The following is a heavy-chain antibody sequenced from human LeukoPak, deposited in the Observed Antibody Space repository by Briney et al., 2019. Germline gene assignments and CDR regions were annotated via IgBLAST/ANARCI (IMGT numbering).Heavy chain of an antibody. Sequence: SQTLSFTCTVSGGSISCGNYYWNWIRQPAGKGLEWNGRIYTSGSTHYNPSLKGRVTISVDTSKNQFSLKLSSVTAADTAVYYGASNEQRSGGYDYYFDYWGQGTLVTVSS. D-gene: IGHD5-12*01. CDR1: GGSISCGNYY. V-gene: IGHV4-61*02. J-gene: IGHJ4*02. CDR2: IYTSGST. CDR3: ASNEQRSGGYDYYFDY.